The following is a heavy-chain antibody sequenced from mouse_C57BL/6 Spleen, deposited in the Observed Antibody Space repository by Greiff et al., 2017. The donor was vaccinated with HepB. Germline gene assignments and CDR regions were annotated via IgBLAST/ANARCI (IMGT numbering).Heavy chain of an antibody. D-gene: IGHD3-2*02. CDR1: GFTFTDYY. CDR2: IRNKANGYTT. V-gene: IGHV7-3*01. J-gene: IGHJ2*01. CDR3: ARESSGYFDY. Sequence: EVKLVESGGGLVQPGGSLSLSCAASGFTFTDYYMSWVRQPPGKALEWLGFIRNKANGYTTEYSASVKGRFTISRDNSQSIFYLQMNALRAEDSATYYCARESSGYFDYWGQGTTLTVSS.